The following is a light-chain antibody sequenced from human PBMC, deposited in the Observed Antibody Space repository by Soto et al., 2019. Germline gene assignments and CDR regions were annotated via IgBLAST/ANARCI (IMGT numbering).Light chain of an antibody. CDR1: SGHRTYA. CDR3: QTWGTGIRV. CDR2: LNSDGSH. V-gene: IGLV4-69*01. Sequence: QSVLTQSPSASAALGASVKLTCTLSSGHRTYAIAWHQQQPEKGPRYLMMLNSDGSHPKGDGIPDRFSGSSSGAERYLTISSLQSEDEADYYCQTWGTGIRVFGGGTKLTVL. J-gene: IGLJ3*02.